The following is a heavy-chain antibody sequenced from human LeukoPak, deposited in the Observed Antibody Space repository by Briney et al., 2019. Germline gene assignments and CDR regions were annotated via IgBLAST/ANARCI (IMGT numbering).Heavy chain of an antibody. CDR2: TNPSDGAT. CDR3: AREQRGGQSRNLGGLFATYYTYYYMDV. V-gene: IGHV1-46*01. Sequence: ASVKVSRKASGYTFTMYHIHWVRQAPGQGLEWMGMTNPSDGATTYAQRFQGRVTMTRDMSTTTVYMDLRSLRSEDTAGYFCAREQRGGQSRNLGGLFATYYTYYYMDVWGRGTTVTVSS. D-gene: IGHD2/OR15-2a*01. J-gene: IGHJ6*03. CDR1: GYTFTMYH.